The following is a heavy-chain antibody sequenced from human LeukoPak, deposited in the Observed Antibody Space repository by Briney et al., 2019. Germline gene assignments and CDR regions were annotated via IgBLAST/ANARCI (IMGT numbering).Heavy chain of an antibody. J-gene: IGHJ4*02. D-gene: IGHD4-17*01. Sequence: GGSLRLSCAGSGFIFSSTWMHWVRQAPGEGLVWVSRINSDGSTINYADSVKGRLTISRDNAKNSLYLQMNSLRAEDTAVYYCARDVRYGDGDYWGQGTLVTVSS. CDR3: ARDVRYGDGDY. V-gene: IGHV3-74*01. CDR2: INSDGSTI. CDR1: GFIFSSTW.